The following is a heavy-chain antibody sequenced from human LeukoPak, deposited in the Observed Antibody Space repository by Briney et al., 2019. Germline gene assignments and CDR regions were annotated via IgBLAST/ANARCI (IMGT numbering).Heavy chain of an antibody. CDR1: GDSISTYY. CDR2: IYYTGST. J-gene: IGHJ2*01. CDR3: ARREDFWYFDL. V-gene: IGHV4-59*08. Sequence: SETLSLTCTVSGDSISTYYWSWIRQPPGKGLEWIGYIYYTGSTYYNPPLKSRVTFSVDPSKNHFSLNLISVTAADTAVYYCARREDFWYFDLWGRGTLVTVSS.